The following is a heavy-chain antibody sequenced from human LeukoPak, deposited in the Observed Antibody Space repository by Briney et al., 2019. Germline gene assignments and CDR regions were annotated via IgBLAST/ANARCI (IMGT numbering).Heavy chain of an antibody. Sequence: SETLSLTCAVYGGSFSGYYWSWIRQPPGKGLEWIGEINHSGSTNYNPSLKSRVTISVDTSKNQFSLKLSSVTAADTAVYYCARSFDRETLHFDYWGQGTLVTVSS. V-gene: IGHV4-34*09. J-gene: IGHJ4*02. CDR1: GGSFSGYY. D-gene: IGHD3-10*01. CDR3: ARSFDRETLHFDY. CDR2: INHSGST.